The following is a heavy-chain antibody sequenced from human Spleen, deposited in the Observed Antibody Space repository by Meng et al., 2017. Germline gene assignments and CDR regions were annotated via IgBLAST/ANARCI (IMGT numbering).Heavy chain of an antibody. Sequence: QVQLQQWGAGLLKPSETLSLTCAVYGGSFSGYYWSWICQPPGKGLEWIGEINHSGSTNYNPSLKSRVTISVDTSKNQFSLKLSSVTAADTAVYYCARSIAAVPFDYWGQGTLVTVSS. CDR1: GGSFSGYY. CDR3: ARSIAAVPFDY. V-gene: IGHV4-34*01. J-gene: IGHJ4*02. D-gene: IGHD6-13*01. CDR2: INHSGST.